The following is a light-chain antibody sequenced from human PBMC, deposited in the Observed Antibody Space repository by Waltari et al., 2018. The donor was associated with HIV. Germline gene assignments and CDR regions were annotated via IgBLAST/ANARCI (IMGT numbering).Light chain of an antibody. CDR1: NSDIGGYNY. CDR2: DVT. V-gene: IGLV2-14*01. CDR3: SSYASNTYVV. Sequence: QSALTQPASVSGSPGRSITISCTGTNSDIGGYNYVPRYQQHPGRAPKLILYDVTTRPSGVSDRFSGSKSGNTASLTISGLLAEDEADYYCSSYASNTYVVFGGGTKLTVL. J-gene: IGLJ2*01.